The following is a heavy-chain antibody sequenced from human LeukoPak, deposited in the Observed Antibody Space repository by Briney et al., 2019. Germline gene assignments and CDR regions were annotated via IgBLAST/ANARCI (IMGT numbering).Heavy chain of an antibody. D-gene: IGHD3-10*01. Sequence: KPSETLSLTCTVSGGSISSSSYYWGWIRQPPGKGLEWIGSIYYSGSTYYNPSLKSRVTISVDTSKNQFSLKLSSVTAADTAVYYCARRDKARFGELLYHFDYWGQGTLVTVSS. J-gene: IGHJ4*02. CDR1: GGSISSSSYY. V-gene: IGHV4-39*01. CDR2: IYYSGST. CDR3: ARRDKARFGELLYHFDY.